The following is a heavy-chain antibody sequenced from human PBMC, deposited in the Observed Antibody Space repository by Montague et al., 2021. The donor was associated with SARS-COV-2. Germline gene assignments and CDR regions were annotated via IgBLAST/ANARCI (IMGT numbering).Heavy chain of an antibody. CDR2: IFSSGST. Sequence: SETLSLTCTVSGASINSNRHFWGWIRQAPGKGLEWIGSIFSSGSTYYNPSLKTRVSISVDTSGNRLSLKLTSVTATDTAVYYCARDTRIAMLVVVTRYGLDVWGQGTTVTVSS. CDR3: ARDTRIAMLVVVTRYGLDV. CDR1: GASINSNRHF. J-gene: IGHJ6*02. D-gene: IGHD3-22*01. V-gene: IGHV4-39*02.